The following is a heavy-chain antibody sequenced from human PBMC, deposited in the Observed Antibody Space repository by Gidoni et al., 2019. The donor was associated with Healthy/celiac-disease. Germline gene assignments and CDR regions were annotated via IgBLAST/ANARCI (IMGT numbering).Heavy chain of an antibody. Sequence: QVQLVESGGGVVQPGRSRRLSCAASGVTFSSYGMHWVRQAPGKGLEWVAVIWYDGSNKYYADSVKGRFTISRDNSKNTLYLQMNSLRAEDTAVYYCAREAAYNWFDPWGQGTLVTVSS. CDR1: GVTFSSYG. J-gene: IGHJ5*02. V-gene: IGHV3-33*01. CDR2: IWYDGSNK. CDR3: AREAAYNWFDP. D-gene: IGHD6-13*01.